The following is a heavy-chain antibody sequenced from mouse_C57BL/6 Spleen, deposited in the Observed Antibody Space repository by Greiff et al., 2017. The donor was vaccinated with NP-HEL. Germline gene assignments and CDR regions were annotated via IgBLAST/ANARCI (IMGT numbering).Heavy chain of an antibody. J-gene: IGHJ2*01. D-gene: IGHD2-5*01. CDR1: GYTFTSYW. Sequence: QVQLQQSGAELVMPGASVKLSCKASGYTFTSYWMHWVKQRPGQGLEWIGEIDPSASYTNYNQKFKGKSTLTVDKSSSPVYMQISSLTSEDSAVYYCAIADSHYDDYFDYWGQGTTLTVSS. CDR2: IDPSASYT. V-gene: IGHV1-69*01. CDR3: AIADSHYDDYFDY.